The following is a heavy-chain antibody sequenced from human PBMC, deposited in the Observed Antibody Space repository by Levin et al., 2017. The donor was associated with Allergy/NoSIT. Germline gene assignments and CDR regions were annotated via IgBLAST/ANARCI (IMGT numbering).Heavy chain of an antibody. J-gene: IGHJ4*02. CDR2: IEASGGT. CDR1: GGSISNYY. CDR3: ARDLGYSYATGGCFDY. D-gene: IGHD5-18*01. V-gene: IGHV4-4*07. Sequence: SQTLSLTCPVSGGSISNYYWIWIRQPAGKGLEWIGRIEASGGTNYNQSLKSRVTMSVDTSKNQFSLKVTSVTAADAAVYYCARDLGYSYATGGCFDYWGQGTLVTVSS.